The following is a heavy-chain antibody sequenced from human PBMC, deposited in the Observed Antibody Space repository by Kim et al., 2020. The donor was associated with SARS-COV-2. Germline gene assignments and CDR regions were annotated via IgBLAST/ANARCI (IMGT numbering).Heavy chain of an antibody. CDR3: ARDTFWSGYASYYYGMDV. Sequence: SETLSLTCTVSGYSISSGYYWGWIRQPPGKGLEWIGSIYHSGSTYYNPSLKSRVTISVDTSKNQFSLKLSSVTAADTAVYYCARDTFWSGYASYYYGMDVWGQGTTVTVS. D-gene: IGHD3-3*01. CDR1: GYSISSGYY. J-gene: IGHJ6*02. CDR2: IYHSGST. V-gene: IGHV4-38-2*02.